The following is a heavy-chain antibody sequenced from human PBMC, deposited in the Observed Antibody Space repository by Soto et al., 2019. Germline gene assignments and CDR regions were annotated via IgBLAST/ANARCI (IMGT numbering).Heavy chain of an antibody. CDR2: IYYSGST. CDR3: ARDVGYCSSTSCYPWFDP. V-gene: IGHV4-59*01. CDR1: CGSISSDY. J-gene: IGHJ5*02. Sequence: SETLSLTCTVSCGSISSDYWSWIRQPPGKGLEWIGYIYYSGSTNYNPSLKSRVTISVDTSKNQFSLKLSSVTAADTAVYYCARDVGYCSSTSCYPWFDPWGQGTLVTVSS. D-gene: IGHD2-2*01.